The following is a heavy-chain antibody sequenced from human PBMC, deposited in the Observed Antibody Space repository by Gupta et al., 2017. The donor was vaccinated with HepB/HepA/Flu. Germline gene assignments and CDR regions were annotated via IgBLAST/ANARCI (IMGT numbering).Heavy chain of an antibody. D-gene: IGHD2-2*01. J-gene: IGHJ4*02. Sequence: EVQLVDSGGGLVKPGEPLRLSCAASGFTFSNAGMNWVRQAPGKGLEWVGRIKSKTDGGTADYAAPVKGRFTISRDDSKNTLYLQMNSLKTEDTAVYYCATDVKKPIVPAAPDYWGQGTLVTVSS. CDR2: IKSKTDGGTA. CDR1: GFTFSNAG. V-gene: IGHV3-15*01. CDR3: ATDVKKPIVPAAPDY.